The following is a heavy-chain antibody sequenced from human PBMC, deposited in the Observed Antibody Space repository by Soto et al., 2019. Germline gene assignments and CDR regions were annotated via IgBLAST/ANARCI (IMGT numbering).Heavy chain of an antibody. CDR3: ARDFTAGTTGNWFDP. CDR2: IYHSGST. J-gene: IGHJ5*02. D-gene: IGHD1-7*01. CDR1: GGSISSSNW. V-gene: IGHV4-4*02. Sequence: KTSETLSLTCAVSGGSISSSNWWSWVRQPPGKGLEWIGEIYHSGSTNYNPSLKSRVTISVDKSKNQFSLKLSSVTAADTAVYYCARDFTAGTTGNWFDPWGQGTLVTVSS.